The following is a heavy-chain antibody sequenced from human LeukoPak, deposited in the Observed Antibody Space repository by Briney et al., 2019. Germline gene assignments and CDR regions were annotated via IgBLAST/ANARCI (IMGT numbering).Heavy chain of an antibody. J-gene: IGHJ6*02. CDR3: AKTEDPKVLGVINGMDV. CDR2: ISFDGSDN. Sequence: GRSLRLFCAASGLTFSNYDMLGARLAPGKGLEWVAVISFDGSDNYYADSVKGRFTISRDNSKNTLALQMNSLGAEHTAVYHCAKTEDPKVLGVINGMDVWGQGTTVTVSS. CDR1: GLTFSNYD. D-gene: IGHD3-10*01. V-gene: IGHV3-30*18.